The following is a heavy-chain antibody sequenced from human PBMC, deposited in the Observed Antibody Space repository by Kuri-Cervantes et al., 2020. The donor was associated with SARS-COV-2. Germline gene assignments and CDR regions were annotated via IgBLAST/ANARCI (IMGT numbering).Heavy chain of an antibody. Sequence: ASVKVSCKASGYTFTSLDINWARQAPGQGLEWMGGIIPIFGTANYAQKLQGRVTMTTDTSTSTAYMELRSLRSDDTAVYYCARVPQYSSSWYYELWGQGTMVTVSS. V-gene: IGHV1-18*01. CDR3: ARVPQYSSSWYYEL. J-gene: IGHJ3*01. CDR1: GYTFTSLD. CDR2: IIPIFGTA. D-gene: IGHD6-13*01.